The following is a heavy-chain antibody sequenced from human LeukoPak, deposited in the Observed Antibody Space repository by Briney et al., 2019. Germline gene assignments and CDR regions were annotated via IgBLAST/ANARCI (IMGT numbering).Heavy chain of an antibody. CDR2: ILENGETT. CDR1: GFTFNNYA. Sequence: GGSLRLSCAASGFTFNNYAMCWVRQAPGKGLEWVSGILENGETTYYRDFVRGWSISSRDYSKNMLFLQMNSLRAEATAVYYCAKDGSVAKGILWYGESPSCYIDGWDKGTAVTISS. J-gene: IGHJ6*03. CDR3: AKDGSVAKGILWYGESPSCYIDG. V-gene: IGHV3-23*01. D-gene: IGHD3-10*01.